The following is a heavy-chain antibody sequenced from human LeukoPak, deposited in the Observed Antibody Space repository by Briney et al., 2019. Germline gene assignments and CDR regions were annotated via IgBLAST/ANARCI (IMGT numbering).Heavy chain of an antibody. CDR1: GFTFSTYG. D-gene: IGHD1-26*01. J-gene: IGHJ3*02. CDR3: ARQFDGSHPNAFDI. V-gene: IGHV3-33*01. Sequence: PGGSLRLSCAASGFTFSTYGMHWVRQVPGKRLEWVAVTWYDGSYKYYGDSVKGRFTISRDNSKNTLYLQMASLRVEDTAVYYCARQFDGSHPNAFDIWGQGTMVTVSS. CDR2: TWYDGSYK.